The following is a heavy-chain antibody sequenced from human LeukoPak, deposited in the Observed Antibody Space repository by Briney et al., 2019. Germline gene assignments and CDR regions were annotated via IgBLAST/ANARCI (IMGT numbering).Heavy chain of an antibody. CDR2: IYYSGST. Sequence: SETLSLTCTVSGGSISRYYWSWIRQPPGKGLEWIGYIYYSGSTNYNPSLKSRVTISVDTSKNQFSLKLSSVTAADTAVYYCARSGIAVAPPYAWFDPWGQGTLVTVSS. D-gene: IGHD6-19*01. V-gene: IGHV4-59*01. CDR3: ARSGIAVAPPYAWFDP. CDR1: GGSISRYY. J-gene: IGHJ5*02.